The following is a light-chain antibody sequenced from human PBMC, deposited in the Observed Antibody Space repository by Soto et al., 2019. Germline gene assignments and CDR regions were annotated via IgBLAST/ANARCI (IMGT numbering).Light chain of an antibody. CDR1: SSDVGGYNY. CDR2: DVS. V-gene: IGLV2-14*01. J-gene: IGLJ2*01. CDR3: SSYTSSSTPV. Sequence: QSALTQPASVSGSPGQSITISCTGTSSDVGGYNYFSWYQQHPAKAPKLMIYDVSNRPSGVSYRFSGSKSGNTASLTISGPQAEDEADYYCSSYTSSSTPVFGGGTKLTVL.